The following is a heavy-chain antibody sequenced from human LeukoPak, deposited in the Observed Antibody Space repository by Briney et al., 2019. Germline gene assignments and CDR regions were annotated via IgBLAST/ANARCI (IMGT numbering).Heavy chain of an antibody. CDR1: GFTFNNYN. CDR3: AIKTKGDY. CDR2: ISSGSTTI. D-gene: IGHD3-10*01. J-gene: IGHJ4*02. V-gene: IGHV3-48*01. Sequence: GGSLRLSCAASGFTFNNYNINWVRQAPGKGLEWVSYISSGSTTIYYADSVKGRFTISRDNVKNSLYLQMNTLRAEDTAVYYCAIKTKGDYWGQGTLVTVSS.